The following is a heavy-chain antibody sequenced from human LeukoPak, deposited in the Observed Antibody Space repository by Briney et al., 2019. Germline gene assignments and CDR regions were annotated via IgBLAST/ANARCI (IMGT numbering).Heavy chain of an antibody. V-gene: IGHV3-23*01. J-gene: IGHJ5*02. CDR2: ISGSGDST. CDR1: GFTFSAYA. D-gene: IGHD3-10*01. Sequence: GGFLRLSCAASGFTFSAYAMTWVRQAPGKGLEWVSAISGSGDSTFYADSVKGRFTISRDNSKNTLYLQMNSLRAEDTAVYYCAKGISGTVRGVIGDLWGQGTLVTVSS. CDR3: AKGISGTVRGVIGDL.